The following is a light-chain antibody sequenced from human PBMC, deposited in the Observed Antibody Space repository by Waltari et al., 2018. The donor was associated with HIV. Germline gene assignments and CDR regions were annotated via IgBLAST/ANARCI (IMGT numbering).Light chain of an antibody. Sequence: SSELTQDPVASVALGQTVRITCQGDSLRSDYARWYQQKPGQAPVLVMFANNKRPSGIPDRFSGSTSGETASLTITGAQAEDDGDYYCSSRDISTAHALFGGGTKLTVL. CDR1: SLRSDY. J-gene: IGLJ2*01. CDR2: ANN. CDR3: SSRDISTAHAL. V-gene: IGLV3-19*01.